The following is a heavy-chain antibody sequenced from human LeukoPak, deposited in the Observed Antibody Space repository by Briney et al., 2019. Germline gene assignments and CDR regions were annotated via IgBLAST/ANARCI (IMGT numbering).Heavy chain of an antibody. D-gene: IGHD3-10*01. V-gene: IGHV4-39*01. CDR1: GGXISSRNYD. CDR2: IYYTGST. J-gene: IGHJ4*02. Sequence: PSETLSLTCTVSGGXISSRNYDWAWIRQPTGKGLEWIGSIYYTGSTYYNPSLKSRVTMSVDTSKNQFSLKVSSVTAADTAVYYCARLSGVPGDPDYWGQGNLVTVAS. CDR3: ARLSGVPGDPDY.